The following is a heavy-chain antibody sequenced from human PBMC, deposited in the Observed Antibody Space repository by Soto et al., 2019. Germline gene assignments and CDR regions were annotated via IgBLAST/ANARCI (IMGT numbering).Heavy chain of an antibody. J-gene: IGHJ3*02. V-gene: IGHV1-2*04. CDR1: GYTFTGYY. CDR3: ARVREMTYYDYIWGSYREPTDAFDI. D-gene: IGHD3-16*02. Sequence: ASVKVSCKASGYTFTGYYMHWVRQAPGQGLEWMGWINPNSGGTNYAQKFQGWVTMTRDTSISTAYMELSRLRSDDTAVYYCARVREMTYYDYIWGSYREPTDAFDIWGQGTMVTVSS. CDR2: INPNSGGT.